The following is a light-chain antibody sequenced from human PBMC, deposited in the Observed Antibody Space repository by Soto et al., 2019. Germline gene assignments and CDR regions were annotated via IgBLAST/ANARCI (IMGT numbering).Light chain of an antibody. J-gene: IGKJ1*01. CDR1: QSISSW. CDR2: DAS. Sequence: DIPMTQSPSTLSASVGDRVTITCRASQSISSWLAWYQQKPGKAPKLLIFDASTLESGVPSRFSGSGSGTEFTLTISSLQPDDFATYYCQQYTTYLTFGQGTKVEI. V-gene: IGKV1-5*01. CDR3: QQYTTYLT.